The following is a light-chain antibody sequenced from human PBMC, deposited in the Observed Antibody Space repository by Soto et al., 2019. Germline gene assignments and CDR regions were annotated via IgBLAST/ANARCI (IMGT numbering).Light chain of an antibody. Sequence: EIVMTQSPANLSVSPGERATLSCRASQSVSSNLAWYQQKPGQGPRLLIYGASTRATSIPARFSGSGSGTEFTLTINSLQSDDFAFYYCQQYKKWPPYTFGQGTKREIK. CDR2: GAS. V-gene: IGKV3-15*01. J-gene: IGKJ2*01. CDR1: QSVSSN. CDR3: QQYKKWPPYT.